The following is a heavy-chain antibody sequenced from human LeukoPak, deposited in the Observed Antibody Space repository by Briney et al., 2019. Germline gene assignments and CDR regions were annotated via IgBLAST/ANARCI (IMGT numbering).Heavy chain of an antibody. CDR1: GGSISSYY. D-gene: IGHD5-24*01. V-gene: IGHV4-59*12. CDR2: IYYSGST. Sequence: IPSETLSLTCTVSGGSISSYYWSWIRQPPGKGLEWIGYIYYSGSTYYNPSLKSRVTISVDTSKNQFSLKLSSVTAADTAVYYCARALEMAISVDPWGQGTLVTVSS. CDR3: ARALEMAISVDP. J-gene: IGHJ5*02.